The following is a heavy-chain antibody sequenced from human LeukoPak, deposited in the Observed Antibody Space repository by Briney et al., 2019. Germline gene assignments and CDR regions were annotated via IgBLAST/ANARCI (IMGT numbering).Heavy chain of an antibody. Sequence: GGSLRLSCAASGFTFSSYGMHWVRQAPGKGLEWVAVIWYDGSNKYYADSVKGRFTISTDNSKNTLYLQMNSLRAEDTAVYYCARVFGGLRNPLYYYYYYGMDVWGKGTTVTVSS. CDR1: GFTFSSYG. CDR3: ARVFGGLRNPLYYYYYYGMDV. D-gene: IGHD1-14*01. V-gene: IGHV3-33*01. J-gene: IGHJ6*04. CDR2: IWYDGSNK.